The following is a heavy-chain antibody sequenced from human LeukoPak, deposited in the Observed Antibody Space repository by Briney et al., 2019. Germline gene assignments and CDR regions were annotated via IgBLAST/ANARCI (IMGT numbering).Heavy chain of an antibody. D-gene: IGHD3-22*01. CDR2: ISSSSSYI. CDR1: GFTVSSNS. CDR3: GRGYYDSSGYSPRSSFDY. J-gene: IGHJ4*02. Sequence: GGSLRLSCTVSGFTVSSNSMNWVRQAPGKGLEWGSSISSSSSYIYYADSVKGRFTISRDNAKNSLFLQVNSLTAEDTAVYYCGRGYYDSSGYSPRSSFDYWGQGTLVTVSS. V-gene: IGHV3-21*01.